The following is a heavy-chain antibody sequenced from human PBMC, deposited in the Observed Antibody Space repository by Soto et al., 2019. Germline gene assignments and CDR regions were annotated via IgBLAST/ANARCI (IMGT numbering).Heavy chain of an antibody. J-gene: IGHJ3*02. V-gene: IGHV1-2*02. CDR2: INPATGAA. Sequence: QLHLVQSGAVVKKPGASVTVSCSASGYPVTAYYMHWVRQAPGRGLEWMGGINPATGAAKYTQTFQGRATMPRDTSTSTVFMELSGLTSEDPAVFYCARGEGVGVAGSAAFDMWGQGTLVTVSS. CDR3: ARGEGVGVAGSAAFDM. D-gene: IGHD3-3*01. CDR1: GYPVTAYY.